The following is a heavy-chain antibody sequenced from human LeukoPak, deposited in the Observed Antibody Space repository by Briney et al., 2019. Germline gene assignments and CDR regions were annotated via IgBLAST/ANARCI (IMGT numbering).Heavy chain of an antibody. V-gene: IGHV4-59*01. CDR3: ARTAKYYYGSETYYFFDY. D-gene: IGHD3-10*01. CDR2: IYYSGST. J-gene: IGHJ4*02. Sequence: SETLSLTCTVSGGSISSYYWSRIRQPPGKGLEWIGYIYYSGSTNYNPSLKSRVTISVDTSKNQFSLKLTPVTPADPAVYYCARTAKYYYGSETYYFFDYWGQGTLVTVSS. CDR1: GGSISSYY.